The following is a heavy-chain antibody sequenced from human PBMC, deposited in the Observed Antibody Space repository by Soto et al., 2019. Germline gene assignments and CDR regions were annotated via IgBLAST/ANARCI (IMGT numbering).Heavy chain of an antibody. J-gene: IGHJ6*02. CDR1: GFTFSTYS. CDR3: ARDPSDCSSTSCWGYYALDV. Sequence: GGSLRLSCAASGFTFSTYSMNWVRLAPGKRLEWVSSISSSGTYIHYADSLKGRFTISRDNAKNSLYLQMISLRAEDTAVYYCARDPSDCSSTSCWGYYALDVWGQGTTVTVSS. D-gene: IGHD2-2*01. CDR2: ISSSGTYI. V-gene: IGHV3-21*01.